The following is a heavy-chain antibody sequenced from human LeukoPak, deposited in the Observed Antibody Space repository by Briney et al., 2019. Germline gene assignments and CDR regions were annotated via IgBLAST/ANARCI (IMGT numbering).Heavy chain of an antibody. CDR1: GGSISSSSYH. CDR2: IYYSGST. Sequence: SETLSLTCTVSGGSISSSSYHWVWIRQPPGKGLEWIGSIYYSGSTYYNPSLKSRVAISVDKSENHISLKLTSVTAADTAVYYCAREGGPYRPLDYSGQGTLVTVAS. V-gene: IGHV4-39*07. J-gene: IGHJ4*02. CDR3: AREGGPYRPLDY.